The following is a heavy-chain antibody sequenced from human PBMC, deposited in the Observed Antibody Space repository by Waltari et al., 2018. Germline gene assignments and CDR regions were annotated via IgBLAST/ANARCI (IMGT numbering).Heavy chain of an antibody. Sequence: EVEVVESGGGLMQPGGSLRLSCAASGFSVSDNFISWVRQAPGKGREVVSIPYTVGTTYFAESLKGLFTISRDNSRNTVYLQMNSLRVEDTAVYFCARVAGTALHRYYHYYMDLWGKGTTVTVSS. V-gene: IGHV3-53*01. D-gene: IGHD2-15*01. CDR2: PYTVGTT. J-gene: IGHJ6*03. CDR1: GFSVSDNF. CDR3: ARVAGTALHRYYHYYMDL.